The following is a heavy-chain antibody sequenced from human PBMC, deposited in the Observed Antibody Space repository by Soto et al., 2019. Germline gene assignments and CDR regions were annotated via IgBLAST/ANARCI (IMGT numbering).Heavy chain of an antibody. CDR3: ARKHSLDYIRWGLDP. CDR2: INPKSDDT. CDR1: GYPFSDNQ. J-gene: IGHJ5*02. Sequence: QVQLVQSGSEVKKPGASVKVSCKASGYPFSDNQIHWLRRAPGQGLEWMGRINPKSDDTNYAQKFQCRVTMTRDTSIDIAYLELTGLTSDDTATYYCARKHSLDYIRWGLDPWGQGTLVTVSS. D-gene: IGHD4-4*01. V-gene: IGHV1-2*02.